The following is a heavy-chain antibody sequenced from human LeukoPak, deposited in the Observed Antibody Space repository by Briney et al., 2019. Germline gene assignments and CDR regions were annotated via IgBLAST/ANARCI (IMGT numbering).Heavy chain of an antibody. V-gene: IGHV5-10-1*01. CDR1: GFNFTSHW. CDR2: IDPSDSYT. D-gene: IGHD3-3*01. CDR3: AKLGVVSLNARAI. J-gene: IGHJ3*02. Sequence: GESLRIFWKGSGFNFTSHWISWLRQMPGKGLEWMGRIDPSDSYTNYSPSFQGHVTISADKSISAAYLQWRSLRASHAAMYYFAKLGVVSLNARAIWGQGTMVTVSS.